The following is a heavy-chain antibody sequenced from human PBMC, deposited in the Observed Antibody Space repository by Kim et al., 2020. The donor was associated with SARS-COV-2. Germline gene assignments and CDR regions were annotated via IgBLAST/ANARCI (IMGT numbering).Heavy chain of an antibody. CDR3: AVGTQQTYYYYGMDV. CDR2: INPSGGST. Sequence: ASVKVSCKASGYTFTSYYMHWVRQAPGQGLEGMGIINPSGGSTSYAQKFQGRVTMTRDTSTSTVYMELSSLRSEDTAVYYCAVGTQQTYYYYGMDVWGQGTTVTVSS. CDR1: GYTFTSYY. V-gene: IGHV1-46*01. J-gene: IGHJ6*02.